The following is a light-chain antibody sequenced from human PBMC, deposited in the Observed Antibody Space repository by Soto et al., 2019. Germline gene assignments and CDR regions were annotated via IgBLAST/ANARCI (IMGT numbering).Light chain of an antibody. J-gene: IGLJ2*01. Sequence: QAVVTQAPSLSVSPGGTVTLTCASSTGAVTSGYYPNWFQQKPGKPPKPLIYSTTYKHSWTPARFSGSLLGGKAALTLSGEAPEDEAYYYCLLFYGDGVVFGGGTKLTVL. CDR3: LLFYGDGVV. V-gene: IGLV7-43*01. CDR2: STT. CDR1: TGAVTSGYY.